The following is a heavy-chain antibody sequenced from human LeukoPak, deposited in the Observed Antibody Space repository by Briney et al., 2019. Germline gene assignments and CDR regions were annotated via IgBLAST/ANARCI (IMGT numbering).Heavy chain of an antibody. CDR1: GYTFAAYY. CDR3: ARGGGLTSTWDY. J-gene: IGHJ4*02. D-gene: IGHD3-16*01. Sequence: ASVKVSCKASGYTFAAYYVHWVRQAPGQGREWMGWINPNSGGANYAQKIQGRVTMTRDTSISTAYMELTWLRSDDSAVYYCARGGGLTSTWDYWGQGTLVTVSS. V-gene: IGHV1-2*02. CDR2: INPNSGGA.